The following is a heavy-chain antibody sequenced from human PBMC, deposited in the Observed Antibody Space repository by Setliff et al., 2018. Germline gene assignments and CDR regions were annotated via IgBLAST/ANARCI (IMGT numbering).Heavy chain of an antibody. CDR1: GYTFTGYY. CDR3: ARVRSNSWLVVNWFDP. D-gene: IGHD6-13*01. Sequence: GASVKVSCKASGYTFTGYYMHWVRQAPGQGLEWMGRINPNSGGTNYAQKFQGRVTMTRDTSISTAYMELSRLRSDDTAVYYCARVRSNSWLVVNWFDPWGQGTLVTVSS. J-gene: IGHJ5*02. V-gene: IGHV1-2*06. CDR2: INPNSGGT.